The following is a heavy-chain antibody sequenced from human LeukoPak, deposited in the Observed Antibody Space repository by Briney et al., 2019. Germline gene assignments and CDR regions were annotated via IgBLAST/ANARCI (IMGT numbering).Heavy chain of an antibody. J-gene: IGHJ4*02. Sequence: ASVKVSCKTSGYIFTGYYMHWMRQAPGQGLEWMGWINPNSGDTHYAQNFQGRVTMTRDTSISTAYMELSGLTSDDTAVYYCARDGNEAVAGTGAVTYWGQGTLVIVSS. CDR3: ARDGNEAVAGTGAVTY. D-gene: IGHD6-19*01. CDR2: INPNSGDT. V-gene: IGHV1-2*02. CDR1: GYIFTGYY.